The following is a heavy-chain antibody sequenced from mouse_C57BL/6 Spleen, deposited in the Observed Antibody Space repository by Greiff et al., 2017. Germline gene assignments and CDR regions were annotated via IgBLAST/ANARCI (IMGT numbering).Heavy chain of an antibody. CDR2: IHPNSGST. CDR1: GYTFTSYW. J-gene: IGHJ2*01. CDR3: ARSGNTVVAPDY. V-gene: IGHV1-64*01. Sequence: QVQLKQPGAELVKPGASVKLSCKASGYTFTSYWMHWAKQRPGQGLEWIGMIHPNSGSTNYNEKFKSKATLTVDKSSSTAYMQLSSLTSEDSAVYCCARSGNTVVAPDYWGQGTTLTVSS. D-gene: IGHD1-1*01.